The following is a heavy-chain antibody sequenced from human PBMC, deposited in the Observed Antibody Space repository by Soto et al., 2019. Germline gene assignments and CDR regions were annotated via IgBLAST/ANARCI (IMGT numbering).Heavy chain of an antibody. D-gene: IGHD1-26*01. CDR2: ITHSSRFI. CDR3: ARGGGSLSY. J-gene: IGHJ4*02. Sequence: EVQLVESGGGLVKPGGSLRLSCVASGFTFSDSAMNWVRQAPGKGLEWVSSITHSSRFISCSDSVKGRFTISRDNAQNSVYLELNSLKPEDTAVYYCARGGGSLSYWGQGTRVTVSS. V-gene: IGHV3-21*01. CDR1: GFTFSDSA.